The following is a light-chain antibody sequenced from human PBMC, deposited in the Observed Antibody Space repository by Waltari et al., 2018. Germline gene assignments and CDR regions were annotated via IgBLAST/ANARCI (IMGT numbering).Light chain of an antibody. CDR1: QSVTRT. J-gene: IGKJ1*01. Sequence: EIVLTQSPGTLSLSPGERATLPCRASQSVTRTLAWYQQKPGQAPRLLIYGASNRAPGIPDRFSGSGSGTDFSLTISRLEPEDFAVYYCQHYLRLPATFGQGTKVEIK. V-gene: IGKV3-20*01. CDR2: GAS. CDR3: QHYLRLPAT.